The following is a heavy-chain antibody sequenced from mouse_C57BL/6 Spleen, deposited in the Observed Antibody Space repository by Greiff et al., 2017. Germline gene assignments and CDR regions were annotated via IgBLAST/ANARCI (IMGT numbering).Heavy chain of an antibody. CDR2: INPRNGGT. Sequence: QVQLQQPGTELVKPGASVKLSCKASGYTFTSYWMHWVKQRPGQGLEWIGNINPRNGGTNYNEKFKSKAKLTVDKASSTAYMQLSSLTSEDSAVYYCARALYDYEDYAMGYWGQGTSVTVSS. J-gene: IGHJ4*01. V-gene: IGHV1-53*01. CDR1: GYTFTSYW. CDR3: ARALYDYEDYAMGY. D-gene: IGHD2-4*01.